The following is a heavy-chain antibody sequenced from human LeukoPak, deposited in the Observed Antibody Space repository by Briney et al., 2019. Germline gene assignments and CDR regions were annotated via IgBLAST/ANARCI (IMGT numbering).Heavy chain of an antibody. V-gene: IGHV3-11*06. CDR1: GFTFSDYY. CDR2: ISSSATYT. CDR3: VRGKTYSFDY. Sequence: GGSLRLSCAASGFTFSDYYVIWIRQAPGKGLEWVSYISSSATYTNSADSVKGRFTISRDNTKNSLYLQMNSLRAEDTAVYYCVRGKTYSFDYWGQGTLITVSS. J-gene: IGHJ4*02.